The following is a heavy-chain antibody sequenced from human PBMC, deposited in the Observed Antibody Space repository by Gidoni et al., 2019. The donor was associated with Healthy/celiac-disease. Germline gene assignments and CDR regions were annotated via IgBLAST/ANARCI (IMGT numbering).Heavy chain of an antibody. CDR2: LYYSGST. V-gene: IGHV4-31*03. Sequence: QVQLQESCPGLVKPSHPLSLTCNVSAASISSGGYDWSCIRQNPGKGLDWIGYLYYSGSTYYNPSLKSRVTISVDTSKNQFSLKLSSVTAADTAVYYCARGLNWDVVVTEASWFDPRGQGTLVTVSS. D-gene: IGHD2-21*02. J-gene: IGHJ5*02. CDR3: ARGLNWDVVVTEASWFDP. CDR1: AASISSGGYD.